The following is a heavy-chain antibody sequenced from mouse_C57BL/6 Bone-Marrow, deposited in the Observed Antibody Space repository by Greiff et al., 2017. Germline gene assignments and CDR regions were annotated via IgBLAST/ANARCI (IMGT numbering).Heavy chain of an antibody. V-gene: IGHV1-50*01. Sequence: QVQLKESGAELVKPGASVKLSCKASGYTFTSYWMQWVKQRPGQGLEWIGEIDPSDSYTNYNQKFKGKSTLTVDKSSSTAYMQLSSLTSEDSAVYYCAREGFITTVPFAYWGQGTLVTVSA. J-gene: IGHJ3*01. CDR1: GYTFTSYW. CDR2: IDPSDSYT. CDR3: AREGFITTVPFAY. D-gene: IGHD1-1*01.